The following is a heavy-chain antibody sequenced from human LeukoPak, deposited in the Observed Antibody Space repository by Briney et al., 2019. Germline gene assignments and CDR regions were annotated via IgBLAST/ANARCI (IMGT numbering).Heavy chain of an antibody. J-gene: IGHJ4*02. CDR1: GYTFTDYY. CDR2: VDPEDGET. CDR3: ATYFPAYYYGSGSYSYFDY. V-gene: IGHV1-69-2*01. Sequence: VKISCKASGYTFTDYYMHWVQQAPGKGLEWMGLVDPEDGETIYAEKFQGRVTITADTSTDTAYMELSSLRSEDTAVYYCATYFPAYYYGSGSYSYFDYWGQGTLVTVSS. D-gene: IGHD3-10*01.